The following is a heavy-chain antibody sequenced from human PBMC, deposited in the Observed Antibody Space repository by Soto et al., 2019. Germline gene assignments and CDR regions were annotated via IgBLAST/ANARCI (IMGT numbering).Heavy chain of an antibody. CDR3: ARLYSSGWYGPGRY. CDR1: GFTFDDYG. D-gene: IGHD6-19*01. Sequence: GGSLRLSCTASGFTFDDYGMGWVRQAPGKGLEWVSGINWNGGSTGYADSVKGRFTISRDNAKNSLYLQMNSLRAEDTALYYCARLYSSGWYGPGRYWGQGTLVTVSS. V-gene: IGHV3-20*04. CDR2: INWNGGST. J-gene: IGHJ4*02.